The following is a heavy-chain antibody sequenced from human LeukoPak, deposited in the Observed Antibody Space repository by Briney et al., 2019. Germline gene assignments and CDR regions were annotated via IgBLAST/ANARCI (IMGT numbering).Heavy chain of an antibody. Sequence: GGSLRLSCAASGFTFSSYSMNWVRQAPGKWLEWVSSISSSSSYIYYADSVKGRFTISRDNAKNSLYLQMNSLRAEDTAVYYCARAGSPRYCSSTSCYHPYYYYYMDVWGKGTTVTVSS. CDR3: ARAGSPRYCSSTSCYHPYYYYYMDV. V-gene: IGHV3-21*01. D-gene: IGHD2-2*01. CDR2: ISSSSSYI. CDR1: GFTFSSYS. J-gene: IGHJ6*03.